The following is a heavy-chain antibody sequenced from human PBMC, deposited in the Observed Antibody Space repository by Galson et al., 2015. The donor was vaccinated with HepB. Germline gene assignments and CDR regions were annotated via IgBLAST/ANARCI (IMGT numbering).Heavy chain of an antibody. CDR2: IYPGDSDT. Sequence: QSGAEVKKPGESLKISCKGSGYTFNTYWIAWVRQMPGKGLEWMGIIYPGDSDTRYSPSFQGHVTISADKSITTAYLQWRSLKASDTAMYYCATLVGPTNYFHYWGQGTLVTVSP. J-gene: IGHJ4*02. V-gene: IGHV5-51*01. CDR1: GYTFNTYW. CDR3: ATLVGPTNYFHY. D-gene: IGHD1-26*01.